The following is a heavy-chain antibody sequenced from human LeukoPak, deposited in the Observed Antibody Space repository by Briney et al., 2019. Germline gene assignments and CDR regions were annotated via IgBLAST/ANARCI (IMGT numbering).Heavy chain of an antibody. CDR3: AEIRDLYSSGWVFDY. J-gene: IGHJ4*02. Sequence: GGSLRLSCAASGFTFSSYAMSWVRQAPGKGLEWVSAISGSGGSTYYADSVKGRFTISRENSKNTLYLQMNSLRAEDTAVYYCAEIRDLYSSGWVFDYWGQGTLVTVSS. V-gene: IGHV3-23*01. CDR2: ISGSGGST. D-gene: IGHD6-19*01. CDR1: GFTFSSYA.